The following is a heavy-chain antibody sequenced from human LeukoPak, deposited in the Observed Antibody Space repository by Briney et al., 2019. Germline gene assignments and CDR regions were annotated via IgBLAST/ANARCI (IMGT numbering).Heavy chain of an antibody. D-gene: IGHD5-12*01. CDR3: ARGLVLATDDAFDI. CDR1: VASIRSYL. J-gene: IGHJ3*02. CDR2: VYDNDMG. V-gene: IGHV4-59*01. Sequence: LETLSLTRSVSVASIRSYLWSWIRQSPGKGLEWIGYVYDNDMGNFNPYVESRDTILVDRYKSQFSLKLRSVTGADTAVYYCARGLVLATDDAFDIWGPGTMVTVSS.